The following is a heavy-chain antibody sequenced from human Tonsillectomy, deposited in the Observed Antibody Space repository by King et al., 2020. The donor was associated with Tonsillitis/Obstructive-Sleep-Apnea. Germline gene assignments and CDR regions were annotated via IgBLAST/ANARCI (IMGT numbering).Heavy chain of an antibody. CDR3: STDWSLDPDY. V-gene: IGHV3-15*01. CDR1: GFNFNNAW. J-gene: IGHJ4*02. CDR2: IKSKKDGGTT. Sequence: VQLVESGGGLVKPGRSLRLSCVASGFNFNNAWMSWVRQAPGKGLEWVGRIKSKKDGGTTDYAAPVKGRFTISRDDSINTMYLLLDSLKIEDTAVYYCSTDWSLDPDYWGQGTLVSVSS. D-gene: IGHD3-3*01.